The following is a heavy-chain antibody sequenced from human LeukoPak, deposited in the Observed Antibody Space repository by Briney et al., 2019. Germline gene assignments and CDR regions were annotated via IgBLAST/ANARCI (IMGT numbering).Heavy chain of an antibody. D-gene: IGHD5-24*01. J-gene: IGHJ4*02. CDR3: AKISYNSYGPFDN. CDR1: GFTFSRYW. CDR2: IRQDGSEK. Sequence: GGSLRLSCAASGFTFSRYWMNWVRQAPGKGLEWVANIRQDGSEKYYVDSVKGRFIISRDNAKNSLYLQMNSLRAEDTAVYYCAKISYNSYGPFDNWGQGTLVTVSS. V-gene: IGHV3-7*01.